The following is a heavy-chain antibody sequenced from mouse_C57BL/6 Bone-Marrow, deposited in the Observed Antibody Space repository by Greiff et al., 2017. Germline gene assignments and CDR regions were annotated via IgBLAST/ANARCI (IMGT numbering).Heavy chain of an antibody. J-gene: IGHJ3*01. Sequence: VQLQQSGAELVRPGTSVKMPCKASGYTFTNYRLGWAKQRPGHGLEWIGDIYPGGGYTIYNEKFKGKATLTADKSSSTAYMEFSSLTSEDSAIYYCARDDSSGSWFAYWGQGTLVTVSA. CDR3: ARDDSSGSWFAY. CDR2: IYPGGGYT. V-gene: IGHV1-63*01. CDR1: GYTFTNYR. D-gene: IGHD3-2*02.